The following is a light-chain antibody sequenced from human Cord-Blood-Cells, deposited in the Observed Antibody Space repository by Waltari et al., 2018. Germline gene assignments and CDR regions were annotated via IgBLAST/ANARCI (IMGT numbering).Light chain of an antibody. CDR2: STN. CDR1: SGSVSTSYY. CDR3: VLYMGSGIWV. V-gene: IGLV8-61*01. Sequence: QTVVTQEPSFSVSPGGTVTLTCGLSSGSVSTSYYPSWYQQTPGQAPSTLIYSTNTRSSGFPDRFSGSILGNKAALTITGAQADDESDYYCVLYMGSGIWVFGGGTKLTVL. J-gene: IGLJ3*02.